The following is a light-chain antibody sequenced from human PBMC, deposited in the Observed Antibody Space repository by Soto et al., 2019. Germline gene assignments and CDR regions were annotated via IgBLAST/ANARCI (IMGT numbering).Light chain of an antibody. Sequence: DIQMTQSPSTLSGSVGDRVTITWRASQTISSWLDWYQKKTGKAPKLLIYKASTLKSGVPSRLRGSGYGTELTITISSMKTDDFETYYCQHYNSYSEAFGHGTKVDIK. CDR3: QHYNSYSEA. CDR1: QTISSW. J-gene: IGKJ1*01. V-gene: IGKV1-5*03. CDR2: KAS.